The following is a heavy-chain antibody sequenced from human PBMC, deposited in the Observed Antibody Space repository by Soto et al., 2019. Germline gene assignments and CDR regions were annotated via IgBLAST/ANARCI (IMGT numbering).Heavy chain of an antibody. V-gene: IGHV1-46*01. D-gene: IGHD2-21*02. J-gene: IGHJ6*04. CDR3: AREALWGDSSAVGVDG. Sequence: ASVKVSCKASGYTFTSYYMHWVRQAPGQGLEWMGIINPSGGSTSYAQKFQGRVTMTRDTSTSTAYMELSSLRSEDTAVYYCAREALWGDSSAVGVDGWGKGTTAT. CDR2: INPSGGST. CDR1: GYTFTSYY.